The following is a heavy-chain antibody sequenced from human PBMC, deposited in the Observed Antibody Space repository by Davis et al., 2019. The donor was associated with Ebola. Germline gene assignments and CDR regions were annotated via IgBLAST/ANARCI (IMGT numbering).Heavy chain of an antibody. J-gene: IGHJ4*02. V-gene: IGHV6-1*01. CDR1: GDSVSNNRAA. CDR2: TYYASAYYY. Sequence: HPQTLSLTCAVSGDSVSNNRAAWNWIRQSPSRGLEWLGRTYYASAYYYDYGTSLTSRITIIPETSKNEVSLHLKSVIPEDTAVYFCAREEENVFGYWGQGTLVTVSS. CDR3: AREEENVFGY.